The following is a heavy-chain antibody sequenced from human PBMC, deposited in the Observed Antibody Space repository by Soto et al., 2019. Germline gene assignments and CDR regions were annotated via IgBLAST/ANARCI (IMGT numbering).Heavy chain of an antibody. CDR3: ARGLITGSHYSGGWYYFDS. CDR2: INHSGSA. CDR1: GESFRGYI. V-gene: IGHV4-34*01. D-gene: IGHD6-19*01. J-gene: IGHJ4*02. Sequence: QVQLQQSGAGLLKPSETLSLTCAVYGESFRGYIWTWIRQTPGKGLQWIGQINHSGSASYNPSLKSRVTISVHTSNSQFSLELSSVTAADTAVYYCARGLITGSHYSGGWYYFDSWGQGTQVTVSS.